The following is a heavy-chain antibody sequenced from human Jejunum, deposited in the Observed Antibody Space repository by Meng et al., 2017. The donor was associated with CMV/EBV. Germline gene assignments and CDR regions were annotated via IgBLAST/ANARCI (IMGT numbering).Heavy chain of an antibody. V-gene: IGHV2-5*02. Sequence: KRSDPKHAQPNQALTRTCTFAEFPLRTSVGGVGRIRQPPGKALEWLVLIYWDDDKRYSPSLKNRLTITKDTSKNQVVLTLTNIDPVDTATYYCAHRHRLRDFDYWGQGTLVTVSS. J-gene: IGHJ4*02. D-gene: IGHD4-17*01. CDR3: AHRHRLRDFDY. CDR1: EFPLRTSVGG. CDR2: IYWDDDK.